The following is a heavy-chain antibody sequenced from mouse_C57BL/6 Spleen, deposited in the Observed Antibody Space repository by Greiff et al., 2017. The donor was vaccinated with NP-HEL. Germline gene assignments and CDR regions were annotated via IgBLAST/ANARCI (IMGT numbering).Heavy chain of an antibody. CDR1: GYTFTSYW. D-gene: IGHD2-3*01. Sequence: QVQLQQSGAELAKPGASVKLSCKASGYTFTSYWMHLVKQRPGQGLELIGYINTSSGYTKYNQKFKDKATLTADKSSSTAYMQLSSLTYEDSAVYYGARSGRWLLLGSYFDVWGTGTTVTVSS. V-gene: IGHV1-7*01. J-gene: IGHJ1*03. CDR2: INTSSGYT. CDR3: ARSGRWLLLGSYFDV.